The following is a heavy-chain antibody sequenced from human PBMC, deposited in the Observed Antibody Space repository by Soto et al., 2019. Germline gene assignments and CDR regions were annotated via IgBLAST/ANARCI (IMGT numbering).Heavy chain of an antibody. J-gene: IGHJ4*02. CDR3: ARDRDNSNWPNFDY. Sequence: SVKVSCKASGGTFSIYTISWVRQAPGQGLEWMGRVIPIFDVTSYAQRFQGRVTITADKSTTTAYMELSSLRSEDTAVYYCARDRDNSNWPNFDYWGQGTLVTVS. CDR1: GGTFSIYT. CDR2: VIPIFDVT. V-gene: IGHV1-69*02. D-gene: IGHD6-13*01.